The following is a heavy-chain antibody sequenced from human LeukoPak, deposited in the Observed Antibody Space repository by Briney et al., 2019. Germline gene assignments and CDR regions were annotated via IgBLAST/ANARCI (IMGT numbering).Heavy chain of an antibody. CDR2: ISSSSSYT. D-gene: IGHD2-15*01. J-gene: IGHJ3*02. Sequence: GGSLRLSCAASGFTFSDYYMSWIRQAPGKGLEWVSYISSSSSYTNYADSVKGRFTISRDNAKNSLYLQMNSLRAEDTAVYYCARESRYCSGGSCTGAFDIRGQGTMVTVSS. CDR3: ARESRYCSGGSCTGAFDI. CDR1: GFTFSDYY. V-gene: IGHV3-11*06.